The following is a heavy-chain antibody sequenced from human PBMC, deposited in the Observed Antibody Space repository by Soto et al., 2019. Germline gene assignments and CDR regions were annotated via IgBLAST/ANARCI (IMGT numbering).Heavy chain of an antibody. Sequence: QVQLVQSGAEEKKPGASVKVSCKASGYTFTGYAMHWVRQAPGQRLEWMGWINAGNGNTKHSQKFQGRVTITRDTAAITAYMELTSLRSEDTAVYFCVRPVAVAADLDYWGKGTLVTVSS. CDR3: VRPVAVAADLDY. J-gene: IGHJ4*02. CDR2: INAGNGNT. CDR1: GYTFTGYA. V-gene: IGHV1-3*05. D-gene: IGHD6-19*01.